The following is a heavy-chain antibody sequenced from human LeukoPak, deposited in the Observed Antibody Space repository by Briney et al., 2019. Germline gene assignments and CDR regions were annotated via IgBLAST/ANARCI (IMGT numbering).Heavy chain of an antibody. J-gene: IGHJ1*01. CDR2: IWYDGSNK. V-gene: IGHV3-33*01. Sequence: GGSLRLFRAASGFTFSSYGMHWVRQAPGKGLGWVAVIWYDGSNKNYADSVKGRFTISRDNSKNTPYRQMNSLRAEDTAVYYGARGGAAAEREYFQHWGQGTLVTVSS. CDR3: ARGGAAAEREYFQH. CDR1: GFTFSSYG. D-gene: IGHD6-13*01.